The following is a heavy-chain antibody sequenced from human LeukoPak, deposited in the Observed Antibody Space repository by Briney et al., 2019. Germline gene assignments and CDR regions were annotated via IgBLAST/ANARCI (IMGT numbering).Heavy chain of an antibody. CDR2: ISGSGGAT. Sequence: GGSLRLSCAASGFTFSLFAMHWVRQAPGKGLEWVSAISGSGGATYHADADSVKGRFTISRDISKNALYLQINNLRAEDTAVYYCAKDGYNYDSSGHFDYWGQGTLVSVSS. V-gene: IGHV3-23*01. CDR1: GFTFSLFA. CDR3: AKDGYNYDSSGHFDY. J-gene: IGHJ4*02. D-gene: IGHD3-22*01.